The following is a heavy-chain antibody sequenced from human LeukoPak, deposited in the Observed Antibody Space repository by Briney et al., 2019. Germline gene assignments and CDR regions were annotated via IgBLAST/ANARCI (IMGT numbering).Heavy chain of an antibody. V-gene: IGHV3-30*04. D-gene: IGHD3-10*01. Sequence: PGGSLRLSCAASGFTFSSYAMHWVRQAPGKGLEWVAVISYDGSNKYYADSVKGRFTISRDNSKNTLYLQMNSLRAEDTALYYCAKDMHYYGSGSYYNVFDYWGQGTLVTVSS. CDR3: AKDMHYYGSGSYYNVFDY. CDR1: GFTFSSYA. CDR2: ISYDGSNK. J-gene: IGHJ4*02.